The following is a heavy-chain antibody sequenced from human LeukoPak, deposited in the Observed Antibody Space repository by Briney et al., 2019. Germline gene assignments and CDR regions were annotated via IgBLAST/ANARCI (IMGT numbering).Heavy chain of an antibody. CDR3: ARMDTAMQHNWFDP. D-gene: IGHD5-18*01. Sequence: NPSETLSLTCTVSGGSISSYYWSLIRQPPGKGLEWIGYIYYSGSTNYNPSLKSRVTISVDTSKNQFSLKLSSVTAADTAVYYCARMDTAMQHNWFDPWGQGTLVTVSS. CDR2: IYYSGST. CDR1: GGSISSYY. V-gene: IGHV4-59*08. J-gene: IGHJ5*02.